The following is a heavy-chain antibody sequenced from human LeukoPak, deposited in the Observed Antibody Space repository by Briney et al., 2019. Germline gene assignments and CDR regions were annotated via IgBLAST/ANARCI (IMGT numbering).Heavy chain of an antibody. V-gene: IGHV4-39*07. CDR3: ARAINYYGSGSYDD. J-gene: IGHJ4*02. D-gene: IGHD3-10*01. CDR1: GDSISSSSYY. CDR2: INHNGST. Sequence: KASETLSLTCTDSGDSISSSSYYWGWIRQPPGKGLEWIGEINHNGSTNYNPSLKSRVTISVDTSKNQFSLKLSSVTAADTAVYYCARAINYYGSGSYDDWGQGTLVTVSS.